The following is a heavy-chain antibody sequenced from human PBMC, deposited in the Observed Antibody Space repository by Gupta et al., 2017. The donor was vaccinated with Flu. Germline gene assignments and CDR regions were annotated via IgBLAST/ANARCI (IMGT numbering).Heavy chain of an antibody. CDR2: MSSVVSEI. CDR3: ARGSGYLDS. V-gene: IGHV3-21*06. CDR1: GFTFSYYG. Sequence: EEQLVESGGGLVKPGGSLRLSCTASGFTFSYYGMHWVRQAPGKGLEWVSAMSSVVSEIYYADSVKGRFTISRDNAKNSLYLQMNSLRTEDTAVYYCARGSGYLDSWGQGTLVIVSS. D-gene: IGHD3-22*01. J-gene: IGHJ4*02.